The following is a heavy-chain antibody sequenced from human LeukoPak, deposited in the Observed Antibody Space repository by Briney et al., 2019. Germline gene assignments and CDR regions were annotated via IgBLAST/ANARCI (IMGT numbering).Heavy chain of an antibody. J-gene: IGHJ4*02. D-gene: IGHD3-22*01. V-gene: IGHV4-39*07. CDR2: IYYSGNT. CDR3: TRANGYGLIDF. Sequence: SETLSLTCSVSGVSISSSSSYWGWIRQPPGKGLEWIGSIYYSGNTYYNSSLKSRVTISLDTSENQCSLKLTSVTAADTAVYYCTRANGYGLIDFCGQGTLVTVSS. CDR1: GVSISSSSSY.